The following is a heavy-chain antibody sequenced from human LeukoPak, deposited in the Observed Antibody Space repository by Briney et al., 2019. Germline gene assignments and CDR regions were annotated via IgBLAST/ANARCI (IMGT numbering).Heavy chain of an antibody. Sequence: GGSLRPSCAASGFTFSSYSMNWVRQAPGKGLEWVSYISSSSSTIYYADSVKGRFTISRDNAKNSLYLQMNSLRAEDTAVYYCARDHRAPFDYWGQGTLVTVSS. J-gene: IGHJ4*02. V-gene: IGHV3-48*04. D-gene: IGHD1-14*01. CDR1: GFTFSSYS. CDR3: ARDHRAPFDY. CDR2: ISSSSSTI.